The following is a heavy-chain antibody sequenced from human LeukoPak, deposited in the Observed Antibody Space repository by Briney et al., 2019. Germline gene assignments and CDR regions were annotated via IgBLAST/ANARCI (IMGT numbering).Heavy chain of an antibody. CDR1: GFTFSSYW. CDR3: ARMSGSGYFFYFDY. CDR2: IKWNGDST. V-gene: IGHV3-20*04. J-gene: IGHJ4*02. D-gene: IGHD3-22*01. Sequence: GGSLRLSCAVSGFTFSSYWMSWVRQAPGKGLEWVSGIKWNGDSTGYADSVKGRFTISRDNAKNFLYLQMNSLRAEDTALYYCARMSGSGYFFYFDYWGQGTLVTVSS.